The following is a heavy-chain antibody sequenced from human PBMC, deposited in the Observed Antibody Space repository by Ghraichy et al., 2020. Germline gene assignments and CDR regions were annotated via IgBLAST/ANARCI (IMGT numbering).Heavy chain of an antibody. CDR1: GDSVPTNSAA. J-gene: IGHJ6*02. D-gene: IGHD3-10*01. Sequence: SQTLSLTCTIPGDSVPTNSAAWNWIRQSPSRGLEWLGRTYYKSKWSTDYAVSVKSRLTINPDTSKNQFSLQLTSETPEDTAVYYCAGDRGYYSSEGFNMVRGGLVDRLVYHSSAMDVWGQGTTVTVSS. CDR3: AGDRGYYSSEGFNMVRGGLVDRLVYHSSAMDV. V-gene: IGHV6-1*01. CDR2: TYYKSKWST.